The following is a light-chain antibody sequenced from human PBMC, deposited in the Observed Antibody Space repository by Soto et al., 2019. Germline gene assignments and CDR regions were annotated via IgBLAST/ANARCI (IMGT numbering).Light chain of an antibody. Sequence: DIQMTQSPSSLSASVGDRVTITCRASQSISNYLNWYQQKPGKAPKLLIYAASSLQSGVPSRFSGSGSATEFTLTISSLQPEDFATYYCQQSYSTPLTFGGGTKVEIK. CDR3: QQSYSTPLT. CDR2: AAS. V-gene: IGKV1-39*01. J-gene: IGKJ4*01. CDR1: QSISNY.